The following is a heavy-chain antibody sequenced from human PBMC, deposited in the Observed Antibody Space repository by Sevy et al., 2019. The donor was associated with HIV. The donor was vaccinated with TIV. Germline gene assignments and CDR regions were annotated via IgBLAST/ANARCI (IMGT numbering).Heavy chain of an antibody. D-gene: IGHD6-19*01. CDR1: GGSISSHSYY. V-gene: IGHV4-31*03. J-gene: IGHJ6*02. CDR2: IHYSGGT. CDR3: ARDHGYSNGWFPYYYYYGMDV. Sequence: SETLSLTCSVSGGSISSHSYYWTWIRQHPGKGLEWIGYIHYSGGTYYNPSLKSRVTISLDTSKNQFSLRLWSVTAAGTAVYYCARDHGYSNGWFPYYYYYGMDVWGPGTTVTVSS.